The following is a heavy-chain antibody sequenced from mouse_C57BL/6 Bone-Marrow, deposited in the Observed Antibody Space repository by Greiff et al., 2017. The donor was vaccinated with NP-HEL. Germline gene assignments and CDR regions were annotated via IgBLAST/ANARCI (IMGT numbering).Heavy chain of an antibody. J-gene: IGHJ3*01. Sequence: QVQLQQPGAELVKPGASVKLSCKASGYTFTSYWMHWVKQRPGQGLEWIGMIHPNSGSTNYNEKFKSKATLTVDKSSSTAYMQLSSLTSEDSAVYYCARGGYYYGSSPAWFAYWGQGTLVTVSA. D-gene: IGHD1-1*01. V-gene: IGHV1-64*01. CDR2: IHPNSGST. CDR3: ARGGYYYGSSPAWFAY. CDR1: GYTFTSYW.